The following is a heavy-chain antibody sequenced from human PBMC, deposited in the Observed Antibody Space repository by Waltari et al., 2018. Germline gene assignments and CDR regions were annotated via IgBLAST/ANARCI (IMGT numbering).Heavy chain of an antibody. Sequence: QVQLVQSGAEVKKPGSSVKVSCKASGGTFSSYAISWVRQAPGQGLEWMGGIIPILGIANYAQKFQGRVTITADESTSTAYMELSSLRSEDTAVYYCARSRVARRVYYYYMDVWGKGTTVTVSS. CDR2: IIPILGIA. CDR1: GGTFSSYA. J-gene: IGHJ6*03. CDR3: ARSRVARRVYYYYMDV. V-gene: IGHV1-69*04. D-gene: IGHD2-15*01.